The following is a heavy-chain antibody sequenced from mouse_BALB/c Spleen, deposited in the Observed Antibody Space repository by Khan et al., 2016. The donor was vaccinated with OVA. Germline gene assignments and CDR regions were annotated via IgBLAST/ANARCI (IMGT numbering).Heavy chain of an antibody. CDR3: ARYGSSPYDAMDY. V-gene: IGHV1S136*01. CDR1: GYTFTTYV. D-gene: IGHD1-1*01. CDR2: INPYNAGA. J-gene: IGHJ4*01. Sequence: VQLQQSGPELVKPGASVKMSCKASGYTFTTYVMHWVKQKPGQGLEWIGYINPYNAGAIYNEKFKGKATLTSDKSSSTAYMELSSLTSEDSAVYYCARYGSSPYDAMDYWGQGTSVTVSS.